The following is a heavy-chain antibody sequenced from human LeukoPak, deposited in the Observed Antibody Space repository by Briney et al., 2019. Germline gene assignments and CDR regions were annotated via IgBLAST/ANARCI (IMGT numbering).Heavy chain of an antibody. Sequence: ASVKVSCKASGYTFTGYYMHWVRQAPGQGLEWMGWINPNSGGTNYAQKFQGRVTMTRGTSISTAYMELSRLRSDDTAVYYCARARAIYCGGDCYPIGYWGQGTLVTVSS. D-gene: IGHD2-21*02. CDR1: GYTFTGYY. V-gene: IGHV1-2*02. J-gene: IGHJ4*02. CDR3: ARARAIYCGGDCYPIGY. CDR2: INPNSGGT.